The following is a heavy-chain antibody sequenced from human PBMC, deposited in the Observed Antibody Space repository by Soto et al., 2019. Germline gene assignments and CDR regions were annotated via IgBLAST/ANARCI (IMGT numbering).Heavy chain of an antibody. Sequence: QVQLVQSGAEVKKPGSSVKVSCKASGGTFSSYAISWVRQAPGQGLERMGGIIPIFGTANYAQKFQGRVTITADESTSTAYMELSSLRSEDTAVYYCARDRQGYDILTGYYRTDAFDIWGQGTMVTVSS. J-gene: IGHJ3*02. V-gene: IGHV1-69*01. CDR1: GGTFSSYA. CDR2: IIPIFGTA. CDR3: ARDRQGYDILTGYYRTDAFDI. D-gene: IGHD3-9*01.